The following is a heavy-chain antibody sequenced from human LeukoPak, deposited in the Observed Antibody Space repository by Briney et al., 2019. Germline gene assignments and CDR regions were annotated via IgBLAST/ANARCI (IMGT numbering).Heavy chain of an antibody. CDR3: ARGRAGRLIMGGNRVGFDY. J-gene: IGHJ4*02. Sequence: GGSLRLSCAASGFTSSDYNMSWTGQLPGKGREWFPYLVISSSYTNYADSVKGRFTISRDNAKNSLYLQMNSLRAEDTAVYYCARGRAGRLIMGGNRVGFDYWGQGTLVTVSS. V-gene: IGHV3-11*05. CDR2: LVISSSYT. D-gene: IGHD4-23*01. CDR1: GFTSSDYN.